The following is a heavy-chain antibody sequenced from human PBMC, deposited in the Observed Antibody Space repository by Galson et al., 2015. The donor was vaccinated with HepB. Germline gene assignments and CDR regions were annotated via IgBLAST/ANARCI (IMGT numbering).Heavy chain of an antibody. V-gene: IGHV4-59*08. CDR2: GSYSGPT. CDR1: GGSISSYF. Sequence: LSLTCSVSGGSISSYFYNWIRQPPGKGPEWIGYGSYSGPTKYNPSLKSRVTISVDKAKNQFSLKLSSVTAADTAVYYCARLYPTDSRMDPWGQGILVTVSS. D-gene: IGHD3-22*01. J-gene: IGHJ5*02. CDR3: ARLYPTDSRMDP.